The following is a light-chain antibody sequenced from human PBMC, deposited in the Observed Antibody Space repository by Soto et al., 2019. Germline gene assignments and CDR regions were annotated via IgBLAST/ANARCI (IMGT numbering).Light chain of an antibody. Sequence: EIVLTQSPGTLSSSPGERATLTCRASQSISSTYLAWYQQKPGQAPWLLIYGASSRATGIPDRFSGSGSGTDFTLTISRLEPEDFAVYYCQQSGNSPGYTFGQGTKLEIK. V-gene: IGKV3-20*01. J-gene: IGKJ2*01. CDR2: GAS. CDR3: QQSGNSPGYT. CDR1: QSISSTY.